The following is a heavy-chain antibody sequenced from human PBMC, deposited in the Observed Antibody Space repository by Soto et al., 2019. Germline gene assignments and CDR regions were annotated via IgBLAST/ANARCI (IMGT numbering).Heavy chain of an antibody. Sequence: GGSLRLSCAAAGFTFSSYAMHWVRQAPGKGLEWVAVISYDGSNKYYADSVKGRFTISRDNSKNTLYLQMNSLRAEDTAVYYCARDGGWEQQLDWYFDLWGRGTLVTVSS. J-gene: IGHJ2*01. V-gene: IGHV3-30-3*01. D-gene: IGHD6-13*01. CDR3: ARDGGWEQQLDWYFDL. CDR1: GFTFSSYA. CDR2: ISYDGSNK.